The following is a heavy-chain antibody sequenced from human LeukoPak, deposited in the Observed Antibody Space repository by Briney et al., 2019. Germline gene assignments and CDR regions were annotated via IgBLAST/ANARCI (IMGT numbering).Heavy chain of an antibody. V-gene: IGHV1-2*02. CDR3: ARYRCKTTSGCEDTDAFDT. CDR2: LNPNSGAT. D-gene: IGHD2/OR15-2a*01. J-gene: IGHJ3*02. Sequence: ASVKVSCKTSGYTFTANYTQWVRQAPGQGLEWMGWLNPNSGATKYARKFQGRVTMTRDTSINTAYMELSRLTSDDTAVYYCARYRCKTTSGCEDTDAFDTWGQGTMVIVSS. CDR1: GYTFTANY.